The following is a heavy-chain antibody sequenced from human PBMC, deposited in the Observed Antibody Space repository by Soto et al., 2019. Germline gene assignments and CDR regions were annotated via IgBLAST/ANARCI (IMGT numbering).Heavy chain of an antibody. CDR1: GGSITSDDFY. Sequence: QVQLQEAGPGLVKPSQTLSLTCSVSGGSITSDDFYWSWIRHPPGKGLEWIAYMHISGGTYYNPSLRSRVTTSVDTSKNQFSLYLRSVTAADTAVYYCARIGTVLGIVTTNWFDPWGQGTLVTVSS. CDR3: ARIGTVLGIVTTNWFDP. J-gene: IGHJ5*02. CDR2: MHISGGT. D-gene: IGHD3-3*01. V-gene: IGHV4-30-4*01.